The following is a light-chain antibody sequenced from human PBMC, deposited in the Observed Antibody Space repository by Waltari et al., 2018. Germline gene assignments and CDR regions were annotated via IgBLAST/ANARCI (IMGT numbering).Light chain of an antibody. CDR2: GAS. J-gene: IGKJ1*01. V-gene: IGKV1-5*03. CDR3: QQYKSYKT. Sequence: DIQMTQSPSTLSASVGDTVIISCRASQSITTSLAWYQQKPGEAPDVLIYGASNLESGGPSRFSGSGSETEFTLTISSLQPDDFATYYCQQYKSYKTFGQGTRVEIK. CDR1: QSITTS.